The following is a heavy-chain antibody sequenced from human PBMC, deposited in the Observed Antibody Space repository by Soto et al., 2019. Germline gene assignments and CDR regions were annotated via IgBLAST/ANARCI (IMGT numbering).Heavy chain of an antibody. D-gene: IGHD2-21*01. V-gene: IGHV1-69*02. CDR1: GGSFISYI. CDR2: SIPIQGRA. J-gene: IGHJ6*03. Sequence: QVQLVQSGAEVRKPGSSVKVSCEASGGSFISYIFTWVRQAPGQGLEWMGRSIPIQGRADYALKFQDRVTITADRSTQTVYRELRSLRPEDTALYYGAKSLVFVDHAYMDVWGKGTTVTVSS. CDR3: AKSLVFVDHAYMDV.